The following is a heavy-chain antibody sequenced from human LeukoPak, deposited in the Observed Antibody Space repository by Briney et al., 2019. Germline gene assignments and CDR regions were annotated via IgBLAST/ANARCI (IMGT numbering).Heavy chain of an antibody. CDR1: GGTFRRFT. CDR2: ITPIFGTA. CDR3: ARDIDWFDP. J-gene: IGHJ5*02. Sequence: SVKVSCKASGGTFRRFTISWVRQAPGQGFEWMGGITPIFGTANFAQKFQGRVSITADESTSTAFMELSSLRSEDTAVYYCARDIDWFDPWGQGTLVTVSS. D-gene: IGHD2-15*01. V-gene: IGHV1-69*13.